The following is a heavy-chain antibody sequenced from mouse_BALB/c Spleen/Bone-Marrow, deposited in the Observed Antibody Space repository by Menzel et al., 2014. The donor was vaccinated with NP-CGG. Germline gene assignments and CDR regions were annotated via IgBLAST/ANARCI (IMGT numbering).Heavy chain of an antibody. V-gene: IGHV2-6-7*01. D-gene: IGHD4-1*01. Sequence: VQLQESGPGLVPPSQSLSITCTVSGFSLTGYGVNWVRQPPGKGLEWLGMIWGDGSTDYNSALKSRLSISKDSSKSQVFLKMNSLQTDGTARYCCARELGHYAMDYWGEGASGTVSS. CDR1: GFSLTGYG. CDR3: ARELGHYAMDY. J-gene: IGHJ4*01. CDR2: IWGDGST.